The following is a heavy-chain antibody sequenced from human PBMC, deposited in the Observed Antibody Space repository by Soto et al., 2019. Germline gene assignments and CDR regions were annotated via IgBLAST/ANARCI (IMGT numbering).Heavy chain of an antibody. D-gene: IGHD3-9*01. Sequence: SETLSLTCAVYGGSFSGYYWSRIRQPPGKGLEWIGEINHSGSTNYNPSLKSRVTISVDTSKNQFSLKLSSVTAADTAVYYCARVPYDILTGYASSDFDYWGQGTLVTVSS. CDR2: INHSGST. V-gene: IGHV4-34*01. J-gene: IGHJ4*02. CDR1: GGSFSGYY. CDR3: ARVPYDILTGYASSDFDY.